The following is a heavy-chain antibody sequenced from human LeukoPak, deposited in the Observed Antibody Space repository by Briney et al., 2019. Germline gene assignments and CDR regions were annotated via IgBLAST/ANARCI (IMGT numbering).Heavy chain of an antibody. J-gene: IGHJ6*02. V-gene: IGHV3-48*02. Sequence: GGSLRLSCAASGFTFGSYGMNWVRQAPGKGPEWLSYISSSSFTIYYADSVKGRFTISRDDAKNSLFLEMNSLRDEDTAVYFCARELMGFYYYGMVIWAQGTTVTVSS. CDR1: GFTFGSYG. CDR2: ISSSSFTI. CDR3: ARELMGFYYYGMVI. D-gene: IGHD2-8*01.